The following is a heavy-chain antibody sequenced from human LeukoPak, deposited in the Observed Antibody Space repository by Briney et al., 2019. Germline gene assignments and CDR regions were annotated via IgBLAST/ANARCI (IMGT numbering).Heavy chain of an antibody. CDR1: GFTFSDYY. V-gene: IGHV3-11*04. Sequence: GGSLRLSCAASGFTFSDYYMSWIRQAPGKRLEWVSYISSSGSTIYYADSVKGRFTISRDNAKNSLYLQMNSLRAEDTAVYYCAARRVGSSSHAFDIWGQGTMVTVSS. D-gene: IGHD6-13*01. CDR2: ISSSGSTI. J-gene: IGHJ3*02. CDR3: AARRVGSSSHAFDI.